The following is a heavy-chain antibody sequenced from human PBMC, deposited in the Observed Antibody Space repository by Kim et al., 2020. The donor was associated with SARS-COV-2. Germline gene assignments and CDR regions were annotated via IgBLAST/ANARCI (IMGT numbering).Heavy chain of an antibody. Sequence: SETLSLTCTVSGSSISSGYYWGWIRQPPGKGLEWIGSIYHSGSTYYNPSLKSRVTISVDTSKNQFSLKLSSVTAADTAVYYCARGGGSSSWSYWGQGTLVTVSS. CDR1: GSSISSGYY. D-gene: IGHD6-13*01. V-gene: IGHV4-38-2*02. J-gene: IGHJ4*02. CDR2: IYHSGST. CDR3: ARGGGSSSWSY.